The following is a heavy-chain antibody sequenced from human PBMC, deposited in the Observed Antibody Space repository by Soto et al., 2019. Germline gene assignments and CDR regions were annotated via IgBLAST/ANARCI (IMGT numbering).Heavy chain of an antibody. CDR2: VSADGGRT. J-gene: IGHJ2*01. CDR1: GFAFDRHA. Sequence: EMQLLESGGGSAQSGGSLRLSCAASGFAFDRHAINWVRQAPGKGLEWVSSVSADGGRTYYADSVKGRFTISRDNSKNTVFLHMDTLSAEDSAVYFCGGDRTGDFVWFFDVWGRGALVTVSS. CDR3: GGDRTGDFVWFFDV. V-gene: IGHV3-23*01. D-gene: IGHD2-21*01.